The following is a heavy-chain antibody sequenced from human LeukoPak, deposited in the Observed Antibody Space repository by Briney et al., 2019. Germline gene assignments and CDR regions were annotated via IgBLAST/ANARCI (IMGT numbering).Heavy chain of an antibody. CDR1: GFTFSSYE. CDR2: ISGSGSTI. Sequence: GGALRLSCAASGFTFSSYEMNWVRQAPGKGLSWVSYISGSGSTIYYGDSLEGRFTISRDNANNSLYLQINSLRVEDTAVYYCATLWDPVAGTTQPLLWGQGTLVTVSS. J-gene: IGHJ4*02. V-gene: IGHV3-48*03. CDR3: ATLWDPVAGTTQPLL. D-gene: IGHD6-19*01.